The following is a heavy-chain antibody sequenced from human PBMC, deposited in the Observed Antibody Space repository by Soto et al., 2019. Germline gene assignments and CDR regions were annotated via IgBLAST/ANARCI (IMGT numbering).Heavy chain of an antibody. Sequence: ASVRVSCKASGYTFTSYYMHWVRQAPGQGLEWMGIINPSGGSTSYAQKFQGRVTMTRDTSTSTVYMELSSLRSEDTAVYYCARDRYSRPSADASDIWGQGTMVTVS. CDR1: GYTFTSYY. J-gene: IGHJ3*02. D-gene: IGHD6-13*01. V-gene: IGHV1-46*01. CDR3: ARDRYSRPSADASDI. CDR2: INPSGGST.